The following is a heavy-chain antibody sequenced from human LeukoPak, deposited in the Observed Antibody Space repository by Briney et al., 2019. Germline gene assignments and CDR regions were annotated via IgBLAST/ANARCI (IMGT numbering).Heavy chain of an antibody. J-gene: IGHJ4*02. V-gene: IGHV3-66*01. CDR3: ARLDEEIAAA. CDR1: GFTVSSNY. CDR2: IYSGGST. D-gene: IGHD6-13*01. Sequence: GGSLRLSCAVSGFTVSSNYMTWVRRAPGKGLEWVSIIYSGGSTYYADTVKGRFTISRDNSKNTLYLQMNSLRVEDTAVYYCARLDEEIAAAWGQGTLVTVSS.